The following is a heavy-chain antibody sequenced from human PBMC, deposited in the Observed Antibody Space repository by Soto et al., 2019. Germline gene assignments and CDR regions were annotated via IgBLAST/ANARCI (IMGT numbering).Heavy chain of an antibody. V-gene: IGHV1-69*02. J-gene: IGHJ3*02. CDR2: IIPMLGRA. Sequence: QVQLVQSGAEVKKPGSAVKVSCKDSGGTFSTYSMFWVRQAPGQGLEWMGRIIPMLGRANYAQKFQGRVTITADQSTATAYMELSSLRSEDTALYYCTIGSWSGEVFDIWGQGTMVTVSS. CDR1: GGTFSTYS. CDR3: TIGSWSGEVFDI. D-gene: IGHD2-21*01.